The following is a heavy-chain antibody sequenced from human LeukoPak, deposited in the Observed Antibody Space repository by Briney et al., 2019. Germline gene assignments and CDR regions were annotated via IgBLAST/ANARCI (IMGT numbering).Heavy chain of an antibody. CDR1: GASISDSW. Sequence: PSETLSLTCAVSGASISDSWWNWIRQPPGKGLEWIGYIHYTGSTMYNPSLKSRVTISVDTSKNHFSLELTSVTAADTAVYYCARTGTNGGYWGQGTLVTVSS. V-gene: IGHV4-59*01. CDR2: IHYTGST. J-gene: IGHJ4*02. D-gene: IGHD1-7*01. CDR3: ARTGTNGGY.